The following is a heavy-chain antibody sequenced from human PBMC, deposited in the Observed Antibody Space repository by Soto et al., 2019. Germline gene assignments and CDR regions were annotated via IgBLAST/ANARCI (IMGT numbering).Heavy chain of an antibody. CDR2: IYYSGST. CDR1: GGSISSGGYY. Sequence: SETLSLTCTVSGGSISSGGYYWSWIRQHPGKGLEWIGYIYYSGSTYYNTSLKSRVTISVDTSKNQFSLKLSSVTAADTAVYYCASVHYYGSGSYYNPAEYFQHWGQGTLVTVSS. V-gene: IGHV4-31*03. CDR3: ASVHYYGSGSYYNPAEYFQH. D-gene: IGHD3-10*01. J-gene: IGHJ1*01.